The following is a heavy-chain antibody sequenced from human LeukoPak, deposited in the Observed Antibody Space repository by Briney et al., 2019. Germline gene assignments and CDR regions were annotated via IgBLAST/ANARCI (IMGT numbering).Heavy chain of an antibody. V-gene: IGHV4-59*01. Sequence: SETPSLTCTVSGGSISGSYWRWIRQPPGKGLEWIAYMYSSGSTNYNPSLKSRVTISIDTSKNQFSLKLSSLTAADTAIYYCARGIESYGDYGYWGQGILVTVSS. J-gene: IGHJ4*02. CDR1: GGSISGSY. CDR3: ARGIESYGDYGY. CDR2: MYSSGST. D-gene: IGHD4-17*01.